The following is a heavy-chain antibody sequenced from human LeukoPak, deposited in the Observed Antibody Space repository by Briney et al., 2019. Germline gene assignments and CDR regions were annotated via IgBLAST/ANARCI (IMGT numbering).Heavy chain of an antibody. Sequence: GGPLRLSCAASESTFRSYAMSWFRQSPGKGLDGFSAISMNGGITYFAVSVKGRFTITRDNSKNTLSLEMNSLRPEDTAVYYCVKGSAGSRPYYFDYWGQGTLLTVSS. CDR1: ESTFRSYA. D-gene: IGHD6-13*01. V-gene: IGHV3-23*01. CDR2: ISMNGGIT. CDR3: VKGSAGSRPYYFDY. J-gene: IGHJ4*02.